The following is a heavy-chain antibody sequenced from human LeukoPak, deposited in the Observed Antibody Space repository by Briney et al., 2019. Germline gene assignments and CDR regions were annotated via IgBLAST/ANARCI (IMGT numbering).Heavy chain of an antibody. CDR3: ARDQSIMGPTTVDY. J-gene: IGHJ4*02. CDR1: GITFSTSX. Sequence: SGITFSTSXMHXVRQAPGKGLVWVSXISSEGSNTIYADSVRGRFTISRDNAKNTLYLQMNSLRAEDTAVYYCARDQSIMGPTTVDYWGQGTLVTVSS. CDR2: ISSEGSNT. D-gene: IGHD1-26*01. V-gene: IGHV3-74*01.